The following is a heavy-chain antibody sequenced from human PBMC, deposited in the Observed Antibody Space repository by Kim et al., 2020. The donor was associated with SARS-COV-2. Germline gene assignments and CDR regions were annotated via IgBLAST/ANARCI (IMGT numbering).Heavy chain of an antibody. Sequence: SETLSLTCTVSGGSISSYYWSWIRQPPGKGLEWIGYIYYSGSTNYNPSLKSRVTISVDTSKNQFSLKLSSVTAADTAVYYCARMKGVYYYYGMDVWGQGTTVTVSS. CDR1: GGSISSYY. D-gene: IGHD3-16*01. CDR3: ARMKGVYYYYGMDV. V-gene: IGHV4-59*08. J-gene: IGHJ6*02. CDR2: IYYSGST.